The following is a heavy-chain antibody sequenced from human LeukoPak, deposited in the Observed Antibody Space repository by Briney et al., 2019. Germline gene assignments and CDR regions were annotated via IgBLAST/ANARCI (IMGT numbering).Heavy chain of an antibody. J-gene: IGHJ4*02. V-gene: IGHV3-23*01. CDR1: GFTFSSYA. CDR3: ARASIAASGYYFDY. CDR2: ISGSGGST. D-gene: IGHD6-6*01. Sequence: GGSLRLSCAASGFTFSSYAMSWVRQAPGKGLEWVSAISGSGGSTYYADSVKGRFTISRDNSKNTLYLQMNSLRAEDTAVYYCARASIAASGYYFDYWGQGTLVTVSS.